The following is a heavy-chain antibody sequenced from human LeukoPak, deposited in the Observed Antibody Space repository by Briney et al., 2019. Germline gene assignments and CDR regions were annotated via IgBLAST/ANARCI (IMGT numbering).Heavy chain of an antibody. Sequence: GASVKVSCKASGGTFSTNAINWVRQAPGQGLEWMGGIIPIFGTVKYAQKFQGRVTITADESTSTAYMELSSLRSEDTAVYYCARAEADSGYYYYMDVWGKGTTVTISS. CDR2: IIPIFGTV. D-gene: IGHD3-22*01. J-gene: IGHJ6*03. CDR1: GGTFSTNA. V-gene: IGHV1-69*13. CDR3: ARAEADSGYYYYMDV.